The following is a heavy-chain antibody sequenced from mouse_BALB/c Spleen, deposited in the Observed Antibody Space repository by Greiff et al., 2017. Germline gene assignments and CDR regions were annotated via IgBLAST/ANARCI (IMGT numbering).Heavy chain of an antibody. V-gene: IGHV1S81*02. Sequence: QVHVKQPGAELVKPGASVKLSCKASGYTFTSYYMYWVKQRPGQGLEWIGGINPSNGGTNFNEKFKSKATLTVDKSSSTAYMQLSSLTSEDSAVYYCTSLTGTGYFDYWGQGTTLTVSS. CDR1: GYTFTSYY. CDR2: INPSNGGT. CDR3: TSLTGTGYFDY. J-gene: IGHJ2*01. D-gene: IGHD4-1*01.